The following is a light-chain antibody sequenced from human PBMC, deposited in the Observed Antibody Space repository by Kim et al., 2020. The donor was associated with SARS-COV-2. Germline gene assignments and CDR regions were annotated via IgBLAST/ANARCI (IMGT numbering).Light chain of an antibody. V-gene: IGKV1-9*01. Sequence: ASVGDRVTIPYRDSQDFTIYLVWYQQKPGKAPKLLTNAASTLQSGVPSRFGGSGSATDFTLTISSLQPEDFATYYCQQLHTYPLTFGGGTKVDIK. CDR1: QDFTIY. CDR2: AAS. J-gene: IGKJ4*01. CDR3: QQLHTYPLT.